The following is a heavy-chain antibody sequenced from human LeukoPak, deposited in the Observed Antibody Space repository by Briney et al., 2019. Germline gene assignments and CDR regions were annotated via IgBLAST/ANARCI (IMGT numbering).Heavy chain of an antibody. Sequence: PGGSLRLSCAASGFTFSSYGMHWVRQAPGKGLEWVAFIRYDGSNKYYADSVKGRFTISRDNSKNTLYLQMSSLRAEDTAVYYCAKDPERRFLEWLFPRFDYWGQGTLVTVSS. CDR1: GFTFSSYG. CDR3: AKDPERRFLEWLFPRFDY. J-gene: IGHJ4*02. D-gene: IGHD3-3*01. V-gene: IGHV3-30*02. CDR2: IRYDGSNK.